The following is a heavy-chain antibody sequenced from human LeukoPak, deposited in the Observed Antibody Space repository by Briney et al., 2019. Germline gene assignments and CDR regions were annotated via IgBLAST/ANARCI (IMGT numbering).Heavy chain of an antibody. CDR1: GFTISNFA. Sequence: QPGGSLRLSCAASGFTISNFAMSWVRQAPGKGLEWVATTYGDGITTNYADSARGRFAISRVNSKNTLSLQVNSLRAEDSAIYYCAKSYFTSGSDAFDVWGQGTMVIVSS. V-gene: IGHV3-23*01. CDR2: TYGDGITT. D-gene: IGHD3-10*01. CDR3: AKSYFTSGSDAFDV. J-gene: IGHJ3*01.